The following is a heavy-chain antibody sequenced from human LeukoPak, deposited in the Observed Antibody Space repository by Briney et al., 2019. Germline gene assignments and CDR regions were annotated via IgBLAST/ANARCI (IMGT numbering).Heavy chain of an antibody. D-gene: IGHD1-26*01. CDR1: GDFFRSYW. CDR2: IYATGST. Sequence: PSETLSLTCDVSGDFFRSYWWGWARQPAGKGLEWIGRIYATGSTNFNPSLKSRLTMSMDTSTNQFSLKLTSVTAADTAVYFCARQGYTASYYFLDSWSQGILVTVSS. J-gene: IGHJ4*02. V-gene: IGHV4-4*07. CDR3: ARQGYTASYYFLDS.